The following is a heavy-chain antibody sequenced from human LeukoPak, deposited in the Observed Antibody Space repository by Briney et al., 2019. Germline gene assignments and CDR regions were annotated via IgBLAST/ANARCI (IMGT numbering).Heavy chain of an antibody. CDR3: ARGPTQQYQLLVWFDP. CDR1: GGTFSSYA. V-gene: IGHV1-69*01. J-gene: IGHJ5*02. Sequence: GSSVKVSCKASGGTFSSYAISWVRQAPGQGLEWMGEIIPIFGTANYAQKFQGRVTITADESTSTAYMELSSLRSEDTAVYYCARGPTQQYQLLVWFDPWGQGTLVTVSS. CDR2: IIPIFGTA. D-gene: IGHD2-2*01.